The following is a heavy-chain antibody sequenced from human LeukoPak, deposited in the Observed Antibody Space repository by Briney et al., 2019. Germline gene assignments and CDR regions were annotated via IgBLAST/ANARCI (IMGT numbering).Heavy chain of an antibody. CDR2: IGPYNGNT. CDR3: ARDRDFAFYPEIGQERYFDP. V-gene: IGHV1-18*01. J-gene: IGHJ5*02. Sequence: ASVKVSCKASGYMFHTYGISWVRQAPGKALEWMGWIGPYNGNTIHARSLRGRATLTTDTSTSTAYMELSSLRSDDTAVYYCARDRDFAFYPEIGQERYFDPWGQGTLVTVS. D-gene: IGHD1-1*01. CDR1: GYMFHTYG.